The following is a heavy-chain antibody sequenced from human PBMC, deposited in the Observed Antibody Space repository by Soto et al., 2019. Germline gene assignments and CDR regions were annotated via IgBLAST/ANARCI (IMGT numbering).Heavy chain of an antibody. CDR2: VSYSGSS. D-gene: IGHD2-15*01. CDR3: ARVFCYGRLEH. CDR1: GGSVTSVGSF. Sequence: QVQLQESGPGLVKPSETLSLTCAVSGGSVTSVGSFWTWIRRPPEKGLEVLGQVSYSGSSIYNPSLRSRVAISLETSNNQFSLRLNSVTAADTAVYYCARVFCYGRLEHWGQGTLVTVSS. V-gene: IGHV4-61*08. J-gene: IGHJ1*01.